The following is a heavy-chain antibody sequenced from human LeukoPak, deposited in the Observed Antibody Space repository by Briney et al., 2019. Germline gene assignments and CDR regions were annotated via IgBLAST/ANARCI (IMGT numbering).Heavy chain of an antibody. Sequence: GGSLRLSCAASGFTFDDYAMHWVRQAPGKGLEWVSGISWNSGSIGYADSVKGRFTISRDNAKNSLYLQMNSLRAEDTAFYCAKGLVRGVIRPPWFDPWGQGTLVTVSS. V-gene: IGHV3-9*01. CDR1: GFTFDDYA. CDR3: AKGLVRGVIRPPWFDP. D-gene: IGHD3-10*01. J-gene: IGHJ5*02. CDR2: ISWNSGSI.